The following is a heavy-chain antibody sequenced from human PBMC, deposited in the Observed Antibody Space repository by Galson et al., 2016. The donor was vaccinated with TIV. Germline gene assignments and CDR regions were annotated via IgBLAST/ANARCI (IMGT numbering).Heavy chain of an antibody. V-gene: IGHV3-30*10. D-gene: IGHD3-16*01. J-gene: IGHJ6*02. CDR1: GFTFGSYG. Sequence: SLRLSCAASGFTFGSYGLHWVRQAPGKGLEWAAFISFDGSEKSYTDSVKGRFRIYRDKSKKSLFLQMNSPRVDDTAVYYCARVNLSFGMDVWGQGTTVTVSS. CDR2: ISFDGSEK. CDR3: ARVNLSFGMDV.